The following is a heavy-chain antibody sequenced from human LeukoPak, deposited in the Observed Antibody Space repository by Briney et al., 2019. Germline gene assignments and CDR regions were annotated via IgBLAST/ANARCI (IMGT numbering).Heavy chain of an antibody. J-gene: IGHJ4*02. CDR1: GGSISSYY. D-gene: IGHD5-12*01. CDR3: VAEPPGGFRLDY. V-gene: IGHV4-59*08. Sequence: PSETLSLTCAVSGGSISSYYWSWIRQPPGKGLEWIGYIYYSGSTNYNPSLKSRVNISVDTSKNQFSLKLSSVTAADTAVYYCVAEPPGGFRLDYWGQGALVSVSS. CDR2: IYYSGST.